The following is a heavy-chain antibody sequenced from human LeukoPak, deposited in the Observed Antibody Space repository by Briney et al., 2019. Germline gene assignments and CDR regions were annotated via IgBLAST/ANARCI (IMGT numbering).Heavy chain of an antibody. CDR2: ISSSGSTI. Sequence: GGSLRLYCAASGFTFSSYEMNWVRQAPGKGLEWVSYISSSGSTIYYADSVKGRFTISRDNAKNSLYLQMNSLRAEDTAVYYCARGGDYYDSSLQGYYFDYWGQGTLVTVSS. D-gene: IGHD3-22*01. CDR3: ARGGDYYDSSLQGYYFDY. CDR1: GFTFSSYE. V-gene: IGHV3-48*03. J-gene: IGHJ4*02.